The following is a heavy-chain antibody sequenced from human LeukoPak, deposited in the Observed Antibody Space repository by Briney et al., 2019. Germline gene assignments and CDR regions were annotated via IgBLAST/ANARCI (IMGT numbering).Heavy chain of an antibody. CDR1: GYSISSGYY. D-gene: IGHD2-15*01. CDR2: IHHSGST. CDR3: AREGLGSGRGGDFDL. V-gene: IGHV4-38-2*02. Sequence: PETLSLTCTVSGYSISSGYYWGWIRQPPGKGLEWIGSIHHSGSTYYNPSLKSRVTISIDTSKNQFSLKLTSVPAADTAVYYCAREGLGSGRGGDFDLWGRGTLVTVSS. J-gene: IGHJ2*01.